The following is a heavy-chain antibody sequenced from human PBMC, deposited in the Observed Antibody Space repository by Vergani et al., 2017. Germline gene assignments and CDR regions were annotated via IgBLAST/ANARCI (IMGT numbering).Heavy chain of an antibody. J-gene: IGHJ4*02. Sequence: EVMLVQSGAEVKKPGESLKISCKYSESRFISNEIAWVRQMSGKGLQWMGNINPIDSKIAYSPSFQGQAIMSLDKSITTAYLQWRSLKASATAIYYCTRHVPCGDGACLHFDHWGQGTQVTFSS. CDR1: ESRFISNE. CDR2: INPIDSKI. D-gene: IGHD2-21*01. CDR3: TRHVPCGDGACLHFDH. V-gene: IGHV5-51*01.